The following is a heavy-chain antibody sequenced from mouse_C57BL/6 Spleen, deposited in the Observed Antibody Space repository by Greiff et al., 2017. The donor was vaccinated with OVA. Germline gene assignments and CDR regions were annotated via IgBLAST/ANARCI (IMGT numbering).Heavy chain of an antibody. J-gene: IGHJ2*01. CDR2: ISDGGSYT. V-gene: IGHV5-4*01. D-gene: IGHD3-3*01. CDR1: GFTFSSYA. CDR3: ARDWAGTDY. Sequence: EVQLVESGGGLVKPGGSLKLSCAASGFTFSSYAMSWVRQTPEKRLEWVATISDGGSYTYYPDNVKGRFTISRDNAKNNLYLQMGHLKSEDTAMYYCARDWAGTDYWGQGTTLTVSS.